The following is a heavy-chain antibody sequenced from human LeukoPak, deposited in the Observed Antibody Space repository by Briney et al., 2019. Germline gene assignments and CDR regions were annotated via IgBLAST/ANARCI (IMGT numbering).Heavy chain of an antibody. Sequence: ASVKVSCKASGGTFSSYAISWVRQAPGQGLEWMGGIIPIFGTANYAQKFQGRVTITADESTSTAYMELSSLRSEDTAVYYCARAPDILTGYNYYFDYWGQGTLVTVPS. D-gene: IGHD3-9*01. CDR3: ARAPDILTGYNYYFDY. CDR1: GGTFSSYA. J-gene: IGHJ4*02. V-gene: IGHV1-69*13. CDR2: IIPIFGTA.